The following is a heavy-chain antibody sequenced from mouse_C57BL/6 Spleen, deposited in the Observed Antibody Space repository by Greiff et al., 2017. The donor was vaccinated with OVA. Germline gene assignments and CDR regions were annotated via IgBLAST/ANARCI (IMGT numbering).Heavy chain of an antibody. CDR1: GFNIKNTY. Sequence: EVKLQESVAELVRPGASVKLSCTASGFNIKNTYMHWVKQRPEQGLEWIGRIDPANGNTKYAPKFQGKATITADTSSNTAYLQLSSLTSEDTAIYYCALDSSGYDYAMDYWGQGTSVTVSS. V-gene: IGHV14-3*01. D-gene: IGHD3-2*02. J-gene: IGHJ4*01. CDR3: ALDSSGYDYAMDY. CDR2: IDPANGNT.